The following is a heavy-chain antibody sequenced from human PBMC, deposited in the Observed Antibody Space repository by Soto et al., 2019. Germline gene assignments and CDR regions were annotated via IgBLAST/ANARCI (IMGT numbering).Heavy chain of an antibody. CDR1: GGSISRGDYY. D-gene: IGHD3-10*01. CDR2: FRYSGSA. V-gene: IGHV4-30-4*01. Sequence: SETLSLTCAVSGGSISRGDYYWSWIRQPPGKGLEWIGYFRYSGSAFYNPSLKSRVSIPVDTSKNQFSLKLSSVTAADTAVYYCARANSFYGSGSYPPLNYYGMDVWGQGTTVTVSS. J-gene: IGHJ6*02. CDR3: ARANSFYGSGSYPPLNYYGMDV.